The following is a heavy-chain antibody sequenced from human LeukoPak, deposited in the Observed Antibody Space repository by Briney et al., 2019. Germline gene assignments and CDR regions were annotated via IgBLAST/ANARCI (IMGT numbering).Heavy chain of an antibody. CDR3: TRDQRSSSWYDYYYGMDV. J-gene: IGHJ6*02. Sequence: SLRLSCTASGFTFGDYAMSWVRQAPGKGLEWVGFIRSKAYGGTTEYAASVKGRFTISRDDSKSIAYLQMNSLKTEDTAVYYCTRDQRSSSWYDYYYGMDVWGQGTTVTVSS. V-gene: IGHV3-49*04. CDR2: IRSKAYGGTT. CDR1: GFTFGDYA. D-gene: IGHD6-13*01.